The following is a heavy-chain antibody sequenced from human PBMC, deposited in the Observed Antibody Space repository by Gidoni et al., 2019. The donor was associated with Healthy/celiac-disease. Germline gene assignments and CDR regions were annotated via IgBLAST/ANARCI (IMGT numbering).Heavy chain of an antibody. Sequence: QVQLQESGPGLVKPSQTLSLTCTVSGGSISSGDYYWSWIRQPPVKGLEWIGYLAYSGSTYYNPALKSRVTISVETSKNQFSLKLSSVTAADTAVYYCARGGYSFPIDYWGQGTLVTVSS. CDR2: LAYSGST. J-gene: IGHJ4*02. CDR3: ARGGYSFPIDY. D-gene: IGHD5-18*01. CDR1: GGSISSGDYY. V-gene: IGHV4-30-4*01.